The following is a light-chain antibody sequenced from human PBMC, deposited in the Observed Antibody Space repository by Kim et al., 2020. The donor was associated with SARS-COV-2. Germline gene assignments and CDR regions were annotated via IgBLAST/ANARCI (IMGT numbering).Light chain of an antibody. Sequence: EIVLTQSPGTLSLSPGERATLSCRASQSVSSTFLAWFQQKPGQAPRLLIYGASGRATGIPDRFSGGGSGTDSTLTISRLEPEDFAVYYCLHYGTSLYTFGQGTKLEI. CDR1: QSVSSTF. CDR3: LHYGTSLYT. V-gene: IGKV3-20*01. J-gene: IGKJ2*01. CDR2: GAS.